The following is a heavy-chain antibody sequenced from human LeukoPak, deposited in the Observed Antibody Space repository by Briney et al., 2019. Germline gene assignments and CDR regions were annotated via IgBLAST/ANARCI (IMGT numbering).Heavy chain of an antibody. Sequence: SETLSLTCTVSGGSISSYYWSWIRQPPGKGLEWSGYIYYSGSTNYNPSLKSRVTISVDTSKNQFSLKLSSVTAADTAVYYCARHDLGYCSSTSCYYYGVDVWGQGTTVTVSS. D-gene: IGHD2-2*01. CDR1: GGSISSYY. V-gene: IGHV4-59*01. CDR2: IYYSGST. CDR3: ARHDLGYCSSTSCYYYGVDV. J-gene: IGHJ6*02.